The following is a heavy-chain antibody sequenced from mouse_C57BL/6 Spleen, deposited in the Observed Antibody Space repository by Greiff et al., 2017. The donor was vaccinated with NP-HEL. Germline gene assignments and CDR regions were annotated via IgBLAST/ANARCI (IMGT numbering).Heavy chain of an antibody. D-gene: IGHD3-2*02. CDR1: GYTFTSYW. CDR3: ARRGSSGAWFAY. Sequence: QVQLQQPGAELVKPGASVKMSCKASGYTFTSYWITWVKQRPGQGLEWIGDIYPGSGSTNYNEKFKSKATLTVDTSSSTAYMQLSSLTSEDSAVYYCARRGSSGAWFAYWAKGLWSLSLQ. V-gene: IGHV1-55*01. CDR2: IYPGSGST. J-gene: IGHJ3*01.